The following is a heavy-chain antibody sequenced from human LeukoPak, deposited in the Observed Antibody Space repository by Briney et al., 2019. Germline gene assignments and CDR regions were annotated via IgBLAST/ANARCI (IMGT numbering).Heavy chain of an antibody. V-gene: IGHV4-39*01. CDR3: ARRRGYDYVWFDP. CDR1: GGSISSTSYY. CDR2: IHHSRRT. J-gene: IGHJ5*02. D-gene: IGHD5-12*01. Sequence: SETLSLTCTVSGGSISSTSYYFWSWIRQPPGKGLEWVGSIHHSRRTSYNPSLKSRVTIFVDTSKNQFSLKVSSVTAADTAVYFCARRRGYDYVWFDPWGQGTLVTVSS.